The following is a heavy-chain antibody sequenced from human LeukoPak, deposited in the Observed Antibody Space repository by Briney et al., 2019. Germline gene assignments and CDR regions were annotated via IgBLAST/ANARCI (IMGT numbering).Heavy chain of an antibody. CDR3: AREVGAKGGNWFDP. V-gene: IGHV4-4*07. CDR2: IYTSGST. J-gene: IGHJ5*02. Sequence: SETLSLTCTVSGGSISSYYWSWIRQPAGKGLEWIGRIYTSGSTNYNPSLKSRVTMTRDTSTSTVYMELSSLRSEDTAVYYCAREVGAKGGNWFDPWGQGTLVTVSS. CDR1: GGSISSYY. D-gene: IGHD1-26*01.